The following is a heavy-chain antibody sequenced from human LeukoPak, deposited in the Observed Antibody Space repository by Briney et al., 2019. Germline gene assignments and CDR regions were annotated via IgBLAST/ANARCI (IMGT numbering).Heavy chain of an antibody. V-gene: IGHV4-34*01. Sequence: SETLSLTCAVYGGSFSGYYWSWIRQPPGKGLEWIGEINHSGSTNYNPSLKSRVTISVDTSKNQFSMKLSSVPAADTAVYCCARIETWYITRGYFDYWGQGTLVTVSS. CDR1: GGSFSGYY. CDR2: INHSGST. D-gene: IGHD3-10*01. CDR3: ARIETWYITRGYFDY. J-gene: IGHJ4*02.